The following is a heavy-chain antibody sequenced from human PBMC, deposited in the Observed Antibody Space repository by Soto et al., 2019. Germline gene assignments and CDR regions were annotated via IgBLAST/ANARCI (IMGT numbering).Heavy chain of an antibody. Sequence: SETLSLTCTVSGGSISSSSYYWGWIRQPPGKGLEWIGSIYYSGSTYYNPSLKSRVTISVDTSKNQFSLKLSSVTAADTAVYYCARRIDGGTTSTFDYWGQGTLVTVSS. V-gene: IGHV4-39*01. J-gene: IGHJ4*02. CDR2: IYYSGST. D-gene: IGHD1-1*01. CDR3: ARRIDGGTTSTFDY. CDR1: GGSISSSSYY.